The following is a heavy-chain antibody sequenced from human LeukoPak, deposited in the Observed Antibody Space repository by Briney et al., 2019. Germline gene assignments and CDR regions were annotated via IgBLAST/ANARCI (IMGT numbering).Heavy chain of an antibody. Sequence: ASVKVSCKASGFTLIDYIHWVRQDPRQGLQWMGWIKPYSGDTDYAQRFQGRVTMTRDTSISTVYMELSSLRSDDTAVYYSARTDSVPAGDYHYWYMDVWGKGTTVTVSS. CDR3: ARTDSVPAGDYHYWYMDV. CDR1: GFTLIDY. V-gene: IGHV1-2*02. CDR2: IKPYSGDT. D-gene: IGHD2-2*01. J-gene: IGHJ6*03.